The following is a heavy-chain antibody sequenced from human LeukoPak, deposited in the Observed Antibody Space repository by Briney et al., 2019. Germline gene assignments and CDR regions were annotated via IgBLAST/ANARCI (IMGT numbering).Heavy chain of an antibody. CDR1: GGSISSSSYY. J-gene: IGHJ4*02. CDR2: IYYSGRT. Sequence: SETLSLTCTVSGGSISSSSYYWGWIRQPPGKGLEWIGSIYYSGRTYYNPSLKRRVTISVNTSKNLFPQKMSPVPAATAAFYYCARRSRGYGDYGYWGQGTLVTVSS. V-gene: IGHV4-39*01. CDR3: ARRSRGYGDYGY. D-gene: IGHD4-17*01.